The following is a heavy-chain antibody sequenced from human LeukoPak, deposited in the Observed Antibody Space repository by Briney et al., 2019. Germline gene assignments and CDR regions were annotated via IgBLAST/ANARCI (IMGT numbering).Heavy chain of an antibody. CDR2: ISYDGRNK. V-gene: IGHV3-30*14. D-gene: IGHD5-18*01. Sequence: QSGGSLRLSCAASGFTFSTNSIHWVRQAPGKGLEWVAVISYDGRNKYYADSVKGRFTISRHNSKNTLYLQMNSLRAEDTAVYYCASLRGTAMVDYWGQGTLVTVSS. CDR3: ASLRGTAMVDY. J-gene: IGHJ4*02. CDR1: GFTFSTNS.